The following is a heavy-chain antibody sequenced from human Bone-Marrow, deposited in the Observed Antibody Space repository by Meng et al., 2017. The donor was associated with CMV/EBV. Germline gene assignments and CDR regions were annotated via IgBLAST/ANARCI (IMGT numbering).Heavy chain of an antibody. J-gene: IGHJ6*02. D-gene: IGHD3-16*01. V-gene: IGHV4-34*01. CDR3: ARYTFGGVRVYYYGMDV. CDR1: GGSVSGYY. CDR2: INHSGST. Sequence: SQTLSLTCAVYGGSVSGYYWSWIRQPPGKGLEWIGEINHSGSTNYNPSLKSRVTISVDTSKNQFSLKLSSVTAADTAVYYCARYTFGGVRVYYYGMDVWGQGTTVTVSS.